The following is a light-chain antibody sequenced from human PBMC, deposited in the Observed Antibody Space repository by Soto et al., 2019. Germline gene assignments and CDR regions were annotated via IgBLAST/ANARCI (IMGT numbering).Light chain of an antibody. CDR3: QQSYATPRT. V-gene: IGKV1-39*01. J-gene: IGKJ1*01. CDR1: QSISNY. CDR2: AAS. Sequence: YMTQSLSSLSATVGDRCIITCRASQSISNYLDWHQQKLGKAPRLLIYAASSLQSGVPSRFSGSGSGTDFTLNISSLQPEDFATYYCQQSYATPRTFGQGTKVDIK.